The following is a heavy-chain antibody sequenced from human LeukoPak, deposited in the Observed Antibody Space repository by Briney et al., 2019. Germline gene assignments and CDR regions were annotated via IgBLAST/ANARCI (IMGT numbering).Heavy chain of an antibody. CDR3: ARDPQSSQQLVSY. V-gene: IGHV3-53*01. CDR2: IYSDGST. J-gene: IGHJ4*02. Sequence: GGSLRLSCAASGFTVSRNYMTWVRQAPEKGLEWVSVIYSDGSTYYADSVKGRFTISRDNSKNTLFLQMNGLRAEDTAVYYCARDPQSSQQLVSYWGQGTLVTVSS. CDR1: GFTVSRNY. D-gene: IGHD6-13*01.